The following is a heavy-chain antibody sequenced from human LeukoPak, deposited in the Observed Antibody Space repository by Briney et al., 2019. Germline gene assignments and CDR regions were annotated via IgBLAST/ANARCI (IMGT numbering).Heavy chain of an antibody. J-gene: IGHJ4*02. Sequence: PGXSLRLSCAASGFTVSSNYMSWVRQAPGKGLEWVSVIYSGGSTYYADSVKGRFTISRDNSKNTLYLQMNSLRAEDTAVYYCARALVGSGYYYSSDYWGQGTLVTVSS. CDR2: IYSGGST. V-gene: IGHV3-53*01. CDR3: ARALVGSGYYYSSDY. CDR1: GFTVSSNY. D-gene: IGHD3-22*01.